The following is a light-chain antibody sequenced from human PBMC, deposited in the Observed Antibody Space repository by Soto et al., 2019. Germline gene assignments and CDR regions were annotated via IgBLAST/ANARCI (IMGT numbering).Light chain of an antibody. Sequence: QSALTQPASVSVSPGQSITISCTGTSSDVGGYDYVSWYQQHPGKAPKLMIYDVSNRPSGVSNRFSGSKSGNTASLTISGLQDEDEADYYCSSYTSSITLGVFGTGTKVTVL. J-gene: IGLJ1*01. V-gene: IGLV2-14*01. CDR1: SSDVGGYDY. CDR3: SSYTSSITLGV. CDR2: DVS.